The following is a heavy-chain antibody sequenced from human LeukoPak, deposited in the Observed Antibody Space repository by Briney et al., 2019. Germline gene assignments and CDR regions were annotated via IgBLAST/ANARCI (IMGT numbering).Heavy chain of an antibody. V-gene: IGHV3-21*04. CDR2: ISSSSSYI. J-gene: IGHJ4*02. CDR1: GFTFSSYS. D-gene: IGHD6-13*01. CDR3: ARSPFYKYSSSWYGGGFDY. Sequence: GGSLRLSCAASGFTFSSYSMNWVRQAPGKGLEWVSSISSSSSYIYYADSVKGRFTISRDNAKNSLYLQMNSLRAEDTAVYYCARSPFYKYSSSWYGGGFDYWGQGTLVTVSS.